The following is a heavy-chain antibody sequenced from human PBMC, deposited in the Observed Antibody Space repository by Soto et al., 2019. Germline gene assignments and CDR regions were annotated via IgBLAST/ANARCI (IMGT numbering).Heavy chain of an antibody. CDR2: INPNSGDT. CDR1: GDTFIGYY. Sequence: QVQLVQSGAEVKKPGASVKVSCKTSGDTFIGYYMHWVRQAPGQGLEWMGWINPNSGDTKYAQKFQGWVTKTRDTPVSTAYMELSRLKSDDTAVYYCAREGGYCSGGSCFDYWGQGTLVTVSS. J-gene: IGHJ4*02. D-gene: IGHD2-15*01. V-gene: IGHV1-2*04. CDR3: AREGGYCSGGSCFDY.